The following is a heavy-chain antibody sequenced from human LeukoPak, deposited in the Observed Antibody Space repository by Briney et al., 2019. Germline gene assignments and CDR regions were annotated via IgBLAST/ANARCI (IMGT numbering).Heavy chain of an antibody. Sequence: PGGSLRLSCAVSGFTVSSNYMGWVRQAPGKGLEWVSVFYSSGSTYYADSVKGRFTISGDNSENTLFLQMNTLRAEDTAVYYCARLEKKSYYYMDVWGKGTTVTVSS. CDR1: GFTVSSNY. D-gene: IGHD1-1*01. CDR2: FYSSGST. CDR3: ARLEKKSYYYMDV. V-gene: IGHV3-53*01. J-gene: IGHJ6*03.